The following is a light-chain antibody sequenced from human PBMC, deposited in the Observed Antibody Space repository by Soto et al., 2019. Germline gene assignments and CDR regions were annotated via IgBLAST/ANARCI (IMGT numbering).Light chain of an antibody. CDR2: GAS. Sequence: EIVMTQSPGTLSLSPGERATLSCRATESISSSYLAWYQQEPGQAPRLLIYGASSRATGIPDRFSGSGSGTDFTLTISRLEPEDLAVYYGQQYGSSPPWTFGQGTKVEIK. CDR3: QQYGSSPPWT. J-gene: IGKJ1*01. CDR1: ESISSSY. V-gene: IGKV3-20*01.